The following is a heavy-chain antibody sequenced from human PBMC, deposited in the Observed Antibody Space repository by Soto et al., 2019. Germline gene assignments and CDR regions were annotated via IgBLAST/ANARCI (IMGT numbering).Heavy chain of an antibody. V-gene: IGHV1-46*01. CDR3: ARDGAVDTAMVNQDYYYYYGMDV. Sequence: ASVKVSCKASGYTFTSYYMHWVRQAPGQGLEWMGIINPSGGSTSYAQKFQGRVTMTRDTSTSTVYMELSSLRSEDTAVYYCARDGAVDTAMVNQDYYYYYGMDVWGQGTTVTVS. J-gene: IGHJ6*02. D-gene: IGHD5-18*01. CDR1: GYTFTSYY. CDR2: INPSGGST.